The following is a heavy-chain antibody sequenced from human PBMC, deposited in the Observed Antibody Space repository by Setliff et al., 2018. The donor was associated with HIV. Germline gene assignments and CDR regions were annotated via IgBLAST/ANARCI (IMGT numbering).Heavy chain of an antibody. Sequence: GESLKISCAASGFTFSDYWMSWVRQAPGKGLEWVANIKEDGSETYYVDSVEGRFTISRDNAKNSLHLQMNSLRAEDTAVYYCARDRIESALNYWGQGTLVTVSS. CDR2: IKEDGSET. J-gene: IGHJ4*02. D-gene: IGHD3-16*01. V-gene: IGHV3-7*01. CDR1: GFTFSDYW. CDR3: ARDRIESALNY.